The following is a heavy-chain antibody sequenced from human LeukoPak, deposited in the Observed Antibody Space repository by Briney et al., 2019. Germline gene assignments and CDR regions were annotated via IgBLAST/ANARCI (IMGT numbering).Heavy chain of an antibody. CDR2: FDPEDGET. J-gene: IGHJ6*03. CDR3: ARGLYSSSWVLSYYYYMDV. V-gene: IGHV1-24*01. CDR1: GYTFTSYG. Sequence: ASVKVSCKASGYTFTSYGISWVRQAPGKGLEWMGGFDPEDGETIYAQKFQGRVTMTEDTSTDTAYMELSSLRSEDTAVYYCARGLYSSSWVLSYYYYMDVWGKGTTVTVSS. D-gene: IGHD6-13*01.